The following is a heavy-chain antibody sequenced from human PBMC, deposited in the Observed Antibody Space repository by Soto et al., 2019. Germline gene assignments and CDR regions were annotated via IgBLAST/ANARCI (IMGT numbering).Heavy chain of an antibody. V-gene: IGHV3-53*01. CDR2: IYSGGST. Sequence: EVQLVESGGGLIQPGGSLRLSCAASGFTVSSNYMSWVRQAPRKGLEWVSVIYSGGSTYYADSVKGRFTISRDNSKNTLYLQMNSLRAEDTGVYYCARDRVESGYPEYFQHWGQGTLVTVSS. CDR3: ARDRVESGYPEYFQH. D-gene: IGHD3-22*01. CDR1: GFTVSSNY. J-gene: IGHJ1*01.